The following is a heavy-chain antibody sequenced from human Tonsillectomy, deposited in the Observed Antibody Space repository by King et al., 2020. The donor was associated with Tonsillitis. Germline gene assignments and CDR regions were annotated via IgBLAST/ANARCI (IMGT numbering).Heavy chain of an antibody. Sequence: VQLVQSGAEVKKPGASVKVSCKASGYTFTSYGISWVRQAPGQGLEWMGWISAYNGNTNYAQKLQGRVTMTTDTSTSTAYMELRSLRSDDTAVYYCARGSSYDFWSGYPPIRYSFDYWGQGTLVTVSS. CDR2: ISAYNGNT. CDR1: GYTFTSYG. V-gene: IGHV1-18*04. CDR3: ARGSSYDFWSGYPPIRYSFDY. D-gene: IGHD3-3*01. J-gene: IGHJ4*02.